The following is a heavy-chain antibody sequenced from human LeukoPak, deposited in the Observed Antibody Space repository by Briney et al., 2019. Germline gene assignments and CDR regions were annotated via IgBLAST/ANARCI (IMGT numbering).Heavy chain of an antibody. V-gene: IGHV3-30*03. CDR3: VRLSSGYYGLIDH. Sequence: PGGSLRLSCAASGFTFSSYGMHWVRQAPGKGLECVAVISYDGSNKYYADSVKGRFTISRDNARNTLYLQMNSLRAEDTAVHYCVRLSSGYYGLIDHWGQGTLVTVSS. CDR2: ISYDGSNK. J-gene: IGHJ4*02. CDR1: GFTFSSYG. D-gene: IGHD3-22*01.